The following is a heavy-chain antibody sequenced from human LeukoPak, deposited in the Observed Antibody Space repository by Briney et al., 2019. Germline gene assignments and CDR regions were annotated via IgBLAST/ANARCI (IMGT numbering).Heavy chain of an antibody. CDR1: GGSISSSNYY. CDR3: ARGPRYYYDSSGYYGRGAYYYYYYMDV. CDR2: IFYSGST. D-gene: IGHD3-22*01. J-gene: IGHJ6*03. Sequence: SETLSLTCTVSGGSISSSNYYWGWVRQPPGKGLEWIGSIFYSGSTYYNPSLKSRVTISVDTPKNQFSLKLSSVTAADTAVYYCARGPRYYYDSSGYYGRGAYYYYYYMDVWGKGTTVTVSS. V-gene: IGHV4-39*07.